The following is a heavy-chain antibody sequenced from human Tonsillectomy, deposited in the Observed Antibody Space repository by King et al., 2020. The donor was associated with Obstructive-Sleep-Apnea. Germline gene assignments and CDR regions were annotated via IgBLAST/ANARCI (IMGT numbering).Heavy chain of an antibody. J-gene: IGHJ1*01. CDR3: AKLVDIVVVVAATVLQYFQH. V-gene: IGHV3-23*04. CDR1: GFTFSSYA. CDR2: ISGSGGST. D-gene: IGHD2-15*01. Sequence: VQLVESGGGLVQPGGSLRLSCAASGFTFSSYAMSWVRQAPGKGLEWVSAISGSGGSTYYADSVKGRFTISRDNSKNTLYLQMNSLRAEDTAVYYCAKLVDIVVVVAATVLQYFQHWGQGTLVTVSS.